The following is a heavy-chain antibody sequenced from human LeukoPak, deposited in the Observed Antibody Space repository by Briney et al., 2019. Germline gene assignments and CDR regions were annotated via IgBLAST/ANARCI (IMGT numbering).Heavy chain of an antibody. J-gene: IGHJ4*02. CDR1: GGSISSSSYY. CDR2: IYYSGST. Sequence: SETLSLTCTVSGGSISSSSYYWGWIRQPPGKGLEWIGSIYYSGSTYYNPSLKSRVTISVDTSKNQFSLKLSSVTAADTAVYYCARDRSGSYDYWGQGTLVTVSS. D-gene: IGHD1-26*01. CDR3: ARDRSGSYDY. V-gene: IGHV4-39*07.